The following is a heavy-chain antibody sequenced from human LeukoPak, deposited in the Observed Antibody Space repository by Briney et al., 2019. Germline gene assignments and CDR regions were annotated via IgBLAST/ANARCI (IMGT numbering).Heavy chain of an antibody. J-gene: IGHJ5*02. D-gene: IGHD3-3*01. Sequence: SETLSLTCTVSGGSISSSSYYWGWIRQPPGKGLEWIGSIYYSGSTCYNPSLKSRVTISVDTSKNQFSLKLGSVAAADTAVYYCARQWGITIFGVVKPTGWFDPWGQGTLVTVSS. CDR3: ARQWGITIFGVVKPTGWFDP. V-gene: IGHV4-39*01. CDR2: IYYSGST. CDR1: GGSISSSSYY.